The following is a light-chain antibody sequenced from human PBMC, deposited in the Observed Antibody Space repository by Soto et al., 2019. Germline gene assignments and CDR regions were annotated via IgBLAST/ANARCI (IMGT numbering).Light chain of an antibody. V-gene: IGKV1-9*01. CDR1: QGISSS. Sequence: IQLTQSPSSLSASVGDRVTITCRASQGISSSLAWYQQNPGKAPKLLIYAASTLQSGVPSRFSGSVSGIHFTLTISSLQPEDFATDYCQQLNTFPRTLGQGTKLEIK. CDR3: QQLNTFPRT. CDR2: AAS. J-gene: IGKJ1*01.